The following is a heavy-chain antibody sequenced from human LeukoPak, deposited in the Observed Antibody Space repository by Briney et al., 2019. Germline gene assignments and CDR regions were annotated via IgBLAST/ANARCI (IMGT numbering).Heavy chain of an antibody. Sequence: ASVKISCKASGYTFTGYYMHWVRQAPGQGLEWMGWINPHTGGTNYAQKFQGRVTMTRDTSISTAYMELSGLTSDDTAVYYCARPYCSGGSCHDYFDYWGQGTLVTVSS. CDR3: ARPYCSGGSCHDYFDY. CDR1: GYTFTGYY. J-gene: IGHJ4*02. D-gene: IGHD2-15*01. CDR2: INPHTGGT. V-gene: IGHV1-2*02.